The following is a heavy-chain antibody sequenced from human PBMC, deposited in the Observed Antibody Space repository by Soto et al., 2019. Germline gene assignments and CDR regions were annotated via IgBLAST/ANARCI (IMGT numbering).Heavy chain of an antibody. V-gene: IGHV1-46*01. CDR3: ARDEEYYYDSSGYSPGAFDI. Sequence: ASVKVSCKASGYTFTSYYMHWVRQAPGHGLAWMGIITPSGGSTSYAQKFQGRVTMTRDTSTSTVYMELSSLRSEDTAVYYCARDEEYYYDSSGYSPGAFDIWGQGTMVTV. J-gene: IGHJ3*02. CDR1: GYTFTSYY. D-gene: IGHD3-22*01. CDR2: ITPSGGST.